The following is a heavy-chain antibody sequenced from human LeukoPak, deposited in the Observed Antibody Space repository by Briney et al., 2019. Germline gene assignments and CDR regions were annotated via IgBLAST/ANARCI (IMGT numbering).Heavy chain of an antibody. CDR2: ITNDGSNK. Sequence: RAGGSLRLSCAASGFTFSSYGMHWVRQAPGKGQEREAEITNDGSNKYYADSVKGRFTISRDNSKNTLYLQMNSLRAEDTAVYYCAKDVRRYYDSSGPLDYWGQGTLVTVSS. D-gene: IGHD3-22*01. J-gene: IGHJ4*02. CDR1: GFTFSSYG. CDR3: AKDVRRYYDSSGPLDY. V-gene: IGHV3-30*18.